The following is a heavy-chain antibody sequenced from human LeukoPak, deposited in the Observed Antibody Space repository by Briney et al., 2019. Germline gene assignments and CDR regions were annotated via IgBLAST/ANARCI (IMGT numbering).Heavy chain of an antibody. CDR3: AKGPLRGTAAAIDY. CDR2: IWYDGSKE. J-gene: IGHJ4*02. V-gene: IGHV3-30*02. D-gene: IGHD2-2*01. CDR1: QIIFSDYG. Sequence: GGSLRLSCAASQIIFSDYGMHWVRQAPGKGLEWVAAIWYDGSKEYYADSVKGRFTISGDISTDTLWLQMDGLRTEDTAVYYCAKGPLRGTAAAIDYWGQGTLVTVSS.